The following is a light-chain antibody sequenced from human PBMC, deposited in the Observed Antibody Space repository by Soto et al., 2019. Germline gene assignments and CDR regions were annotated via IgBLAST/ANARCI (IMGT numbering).Light chain of an antibody. J-gene: IGKJ2*01. CDR2: GAS. V-gene: IGKV3-15*01. CDR1: QSVSSN. CDR3: HQYNSWPPGT. Sequence: EIVMTQSPATLSVSPGERATLSCRASQSVSSNLAWYQQKPGQAPRLLIYGASTRATGIPVRFSGSGSGTEFTLTISSLQSEDFALYYCHQYNSWPPGTFGQGTKVDIK.